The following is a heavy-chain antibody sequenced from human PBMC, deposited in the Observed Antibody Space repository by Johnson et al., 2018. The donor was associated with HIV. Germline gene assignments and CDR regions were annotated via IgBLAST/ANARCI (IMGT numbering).Heavy chain of an antibody. D-gene: IGHD1-20*01. V-gene: IGHV3-11*01. CDR2: ISSSGSTI. CDR1: GFTFSDYY. CDR3: ARVRPYNWNDVHAFDI. Sequence: QVQLVESGGGLVKPGGSLRLSCAASGFTFSDYYMRWIRQAPGKGLEWVSDISSSGSTIYYADSVKGRFPISRDNAKNSLYLQINSLRAEDTAVYYCARVRPYNWNDVHAFDIWGQGTMVTVSS. J-gene: IGHJ3*02.